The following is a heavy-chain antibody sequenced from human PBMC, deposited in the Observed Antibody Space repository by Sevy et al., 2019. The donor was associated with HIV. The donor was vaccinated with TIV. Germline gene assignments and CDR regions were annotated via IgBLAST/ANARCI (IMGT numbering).Heavy chain of an antibody. CDR1: GFTFSKYS. CDR2: LSVGCGAI. Sequence: GGSLRLSCAASGFTFSKYSMSWVRQPPGKGLEWVSTLSVGCGAINYADSVKGRFTISRANSKSSVYLQMNNLRPEDTAMYYCAREGCTTPHDCWGQGTLVTVSS. CDR3: AREGCTTPHDC. V-gene: IGHV3-23*01. D-gene: IGHD2-8*01. J-gene: IGHJ4*02.